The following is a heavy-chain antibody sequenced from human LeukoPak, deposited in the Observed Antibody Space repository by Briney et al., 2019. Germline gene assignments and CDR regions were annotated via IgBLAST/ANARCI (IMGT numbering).Heavy chain of an antibody. D-gene: IGHD3-22*01. CDR3: ARGSYYYDSSGYSF. CDR2: LYNRGST. CDR1: GGSISSYY. Sequence: SETLSLTCTVSGGSISSYYWSWIRQPPGKGLEWIGYLYNRGSTNYNPSLKSRVTISVDTSKNQFSLKLRSVTAADTAVYYCARGSYYYDSSGYSFGGQGTLVTVSS. V-gene: IGHV4-59*01. J-gene: IGHJ4*02.